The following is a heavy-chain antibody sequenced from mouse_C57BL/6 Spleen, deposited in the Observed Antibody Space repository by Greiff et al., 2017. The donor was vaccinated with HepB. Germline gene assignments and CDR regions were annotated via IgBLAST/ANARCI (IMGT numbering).Heavy chain of an antibody. Sequence: DVKLVESGGGLVKPGGSLKLSCAASGFTFSSYTMSWVRQTPEKRLEWVATISGGGGNTYYPDSVKGRFTISRDNAKNTLYLQMSSLRSEDTALYYCARHEGYGYDLWFAYWGQGTLVTVSA. J-gene: IGHJ3*01. CDR3: ARHEGYGYDLWFAY. CDR1: GFTFSSYT. D-gene: IGHD2-2*01. V-gene: IGHV5-9*01. CDR2: ISGGGGNT.